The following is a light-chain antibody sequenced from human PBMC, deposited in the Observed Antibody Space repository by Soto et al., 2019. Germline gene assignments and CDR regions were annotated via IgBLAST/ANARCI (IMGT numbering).Light chain of an antibody. CDR2: GAS. J-gene: IGKJ5*01. V-gene: IGKV3-15*01. Sequence: EIVLTQSPATLSLSPGERATLSCRASQSVSSNLAWYQQKPGQAPRLLIYGASTRATGIPARFSGSGSETEFTLTISSLQSEDFAVYYCQQYKNWPPITFGQGTRLEIK. CDR1: QSVSSN. CDR3: QQYKNWPPIT.